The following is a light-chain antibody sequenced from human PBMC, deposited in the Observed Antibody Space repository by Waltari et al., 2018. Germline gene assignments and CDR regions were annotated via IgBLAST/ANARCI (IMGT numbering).Light chain of an antibody. V-gene: IGLV2-14*03. Sequence: QSALTQPASVSGSPGQSNTISCTGTSSDIGVYDYVSWYQHYPGKTPKLIIYDVNSRPSGVSYRFSGSKSGNTASLTISGLQAEDETDYYCSSYTSSGMDVFGTGTKVTVL. J-gene: IGLJ1*01. CDR3: SSYTSSGMDV. CDR2: DVN. CDR1: SSDIGVYDY.